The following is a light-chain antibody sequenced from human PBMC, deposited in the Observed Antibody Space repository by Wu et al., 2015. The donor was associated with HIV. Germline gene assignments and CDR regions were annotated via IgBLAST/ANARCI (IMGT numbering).Light chain of an antibody. CDR1: QGINSD. J-gene: IGKJ4*01. CDR2: GAS. CDR3: QQLNSYPHT. Sequence: ASRMTQSPSSLSASIGDRVTITCRASQGINSDLAWYQQKPGKAPRLLIYGASTLQSGVPSTFSGSGSGTDFTLTISSLQSEDFATYYCQQLNSYPHTFGGGTKVEIK. V-gene: IGKV1-8*01.